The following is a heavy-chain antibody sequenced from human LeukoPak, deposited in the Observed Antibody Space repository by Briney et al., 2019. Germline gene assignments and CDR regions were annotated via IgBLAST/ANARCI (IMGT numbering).Heavy chain of an antibody. D-gene: IGHD1-26*01. Sequence: PGGSLRLSCAASGFIFNSYAMAWVRQGPEKGLEWVSSITDSGIRTYYADSVKGRFTISRDNSKNTLFLQMNSLRAEDTAVYYCAEGSRGSYDYWGQGTLVTVSS. CDR3: AEGSRGSYDY. J-gene: IGHJ4*02. CDR2: ITDSGIRT. CDR1: GFIFNSYA. V-gene: IGHV3-23*01.